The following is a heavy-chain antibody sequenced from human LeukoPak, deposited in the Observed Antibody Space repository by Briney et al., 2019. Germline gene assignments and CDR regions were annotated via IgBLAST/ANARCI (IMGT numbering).Heavy chain of an antibody. V-gene: IGHV4-59*01. CDR1: GISISIYY. CDR3: ARVKGSNWFDP. D-gene: IGHD6-6*01. J-gene: IGHJ5*02. Sequence: PSETLSLTCTVSGISISIYYWSWIRQPPGKGLEWIGYIYNSESTYYNPSLKSRVTISLDTSKNQFSLRLNSVTAADTAVYYCARVKGSNWFDPWGQGTLVTVSS. CDR2: IYNSEST.